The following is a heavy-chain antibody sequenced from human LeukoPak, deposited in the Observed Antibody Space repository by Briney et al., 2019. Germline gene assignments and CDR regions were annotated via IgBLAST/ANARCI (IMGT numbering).Heavy chain of an antibody. D-gene: IGHD2-21*01. CDR3: AADSEFDIPASFDL. Sequence: GGSLRLSCAASTFVFSVSSMNWVRQAPGKGLEWVSSISQGGNAKHYADSVKGRFTISRDNAKNSLYLQMDSLRVEDTAVYFCAADSEFDIPASFDLWGQGTLVTVSS. CDR1: TFVFSVSS. J-gene: IGHJ4*02. CDR2: ISQGGNAK. V-gene: IGHV3-21*01.